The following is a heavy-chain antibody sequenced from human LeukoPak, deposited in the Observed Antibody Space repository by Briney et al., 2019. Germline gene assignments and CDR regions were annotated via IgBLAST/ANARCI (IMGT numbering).Heavy chain of an antibody. CDR3: ARIWVITRYGMDV. CDR2: ISSSGSTI. V-gene: IGHV3-48*03. Sequence: GGSLRLSCAASGFTFSSYEMNWVRQAPGKGLEWVSYISSSGSTIYYADSVKGRSTISRDNAKNSLYLQMNSPRAKDTAVYYCARIWVITRYGMDVWGQGTTVTVSS. D-gene: IGHD3-22*01. J-gene: IGHJ6*02. CDR1: GFTFSSYE.